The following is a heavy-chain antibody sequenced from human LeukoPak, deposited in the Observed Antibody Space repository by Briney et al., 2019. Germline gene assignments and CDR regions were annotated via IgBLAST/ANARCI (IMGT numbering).Heavy chain of an antibody. CDR3: ARAYCSGGSCYQGFDY. CDR2: INPNSGGT. CDR1: GGTFSSYA. J-gene: IGHJ4*02. D-gene: IGHD2-15*01. Sequence: ASVKVSCKASGGTFSSYAISWVRQAPGQGLEWMGWINPNSGGTNYAQKFQGWVTMTRDTSISTAYMELSRLRSDDTAVYYCARAYCSGGSCYQGFDYWGQGTLVTVSS. V-gene: IGHV1-2*04.